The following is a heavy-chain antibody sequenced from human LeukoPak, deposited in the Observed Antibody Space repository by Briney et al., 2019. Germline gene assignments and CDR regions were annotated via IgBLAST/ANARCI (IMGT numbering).Heavy chain of an antibody. CDR3: ARVTSSWFGELYTAYYYMDV. CDR1: GFTVSSNY. CDR2: ISSSSSYI. V-gene: IGHV3-21*01. J-gene: IGHJ6*03. Sequence: GRSLRLSCAASGFTVSSNYMSWVRQAPGKGLEWVSSISSSSSYIYYADSVKGRFTISRDNAKNSLYLQMNSLRAEDTAVYYCARVTSSWFGELYTAYYYMDVWGKGTTVTVSS. D-gene: IGHD3-10*01.